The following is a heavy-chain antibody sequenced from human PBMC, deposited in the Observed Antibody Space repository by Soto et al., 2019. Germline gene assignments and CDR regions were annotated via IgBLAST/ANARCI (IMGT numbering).Heavy chain of an antibody. Sequence: GGSLRLSCAASGFIFSNYAMNWVRQAPGKGLEWVSVIGGRGNSAYYADSVQGRFTISRDNSKNTLSLQMSSLTADDTAIYYCVREGRGSFDFWGRGTMVTVSS. D-gene: IGHD5-12*01. V-gene: IGHV3-23*01. CDR1: GFIFSNYA. CDR3: VREGRGSFDF. CDR2: IGGRGNSA. J-gene: IGHJ3*01.